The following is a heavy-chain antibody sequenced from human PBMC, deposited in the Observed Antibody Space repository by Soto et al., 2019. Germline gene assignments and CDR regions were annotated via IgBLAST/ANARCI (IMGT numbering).Heavy chain of an antibody. J-gene: IGHJ4*02. CDR2: IYYSGST. D-gene: IGHD1-26*01. CDR1: GGSVSSGSYY. CDR3: ARAQSGSYSLDY. V-gene: IGHV4-61*01. Sequence: SLTCTVSGGSVSSGSYYWSWIRQPPGKGLEWIGYIYYSGSTNYNPSLKSRVTISVDTSKNQFSLKLSSVTAADTAVYYCARAQSGSYSLDYWGQGTLVTVSS.